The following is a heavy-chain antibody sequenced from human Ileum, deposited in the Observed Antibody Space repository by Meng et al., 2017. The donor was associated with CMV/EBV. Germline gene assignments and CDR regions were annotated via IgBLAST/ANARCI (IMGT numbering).Heavy chain of an antibody. D-gene: IGHD4-17*01. CDR3: ARDHYGDAGAYFDY. CDR1: GFTFRNYA. V-gene: IGHV3-30-3*01. CDR2: MSYDGNNQ. J-gene: IGHJ4*02. Sequence: ASGFTFRNYALHWVRQAAGKGLEWVAVMSYDGNNQYFADSVKGRFTLSRDNSKNTVYLQMNSLRPEDTAVYYCARDHYGDAGAYFDYWGQGTLVTVSS.